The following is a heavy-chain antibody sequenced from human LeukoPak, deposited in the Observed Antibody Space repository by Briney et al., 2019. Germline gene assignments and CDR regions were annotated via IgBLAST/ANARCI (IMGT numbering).Heavy chain of an antibody. Sequence: GGSLRLSCAASGFIFSDYALQWVRQAPCKGLDWVAMTSYDESDKYYADSVKGRFTISRDNSKNTLFLQMNSLRPEDTALYYCALYGDYTKPGAFDVWGRGTMVTVSS. CDR1: GFIFSDYA. CDR2: TSYDESDK. D-gene: IGHD4-17*01. CDR3: ALYGDYTKPGAFDV. V-gene: IGHV3-30-3*01. J-gene: IGHJ3*01.